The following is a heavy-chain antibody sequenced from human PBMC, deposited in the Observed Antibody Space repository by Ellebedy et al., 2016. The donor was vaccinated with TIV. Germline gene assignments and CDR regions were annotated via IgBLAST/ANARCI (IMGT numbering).Heavy chain of an antibody. V-gene: IGHV4-39*01. CDR1: GGSMSNGSYY. CDR2: IYYTGST. J-gene: IGHJ6*02. Sequence: MPGGSLRLSCTVYGGSMSNGSYYLGWIRQPTGKGLEWIGSIYYTGSTYYNPSLKSRVTVSVDTSINPFSLNLSSVTAADTAVYYCARCSYDSSGFYYYYGMDVWGQGTTVTDSS. CDR3: ARCSYDSSGFYYYYGMDV. D-gene: IGHD3-22*01.